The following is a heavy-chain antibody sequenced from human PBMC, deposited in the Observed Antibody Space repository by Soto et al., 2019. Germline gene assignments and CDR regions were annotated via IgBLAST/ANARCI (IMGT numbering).Heavy chain of an antibody. CDR2: IYYSGST. Sequence: SETLSLTCTVSGGSISSSSYYWGWIRQPPGKGMEWIGRIYYSGSTYYNTSLKSRVTISVDTSKNQFSMKLSSVTAADTAVYYCARHALDIVVVPAAIEDYYYYYMDVWGKGTTVTVSS. J-gene: IGHJ6*03. D-gene: IGHD2-2*01. CDR1: GGSISSSSYY. V-gene: IGHV4-39*01. CDR3: ARHALDIVVVPAAIEDYYYYYMDV.